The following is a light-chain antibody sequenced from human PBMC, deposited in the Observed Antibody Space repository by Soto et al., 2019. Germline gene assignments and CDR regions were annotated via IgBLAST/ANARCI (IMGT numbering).Light chain of an antibody. V-gene: IGKV3-11*01. Sequence: EIVLTQSSATLSLSPGERATLSCRASQSVSSYLAWYQQKPGQAPRLLIYDASNRATGIPARFSGSGSGTDFTLTISSLEPEDFAVYYCQQRSNWPPVVTFGGGTKVEIK. J-gene: IGKJ4*01. CDR3: QQRSNWPPVVT. CDR2: DAS. CDR1: QSVSSY.